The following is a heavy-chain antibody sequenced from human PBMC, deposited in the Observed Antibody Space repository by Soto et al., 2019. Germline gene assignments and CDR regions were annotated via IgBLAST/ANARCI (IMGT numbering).Heavy chain of an antibody. J-gene: IGHJ6*02. V-gene: IGHV3-49*03. D-gene: IGHD3-3*01. CDR2: IRSKAYGGTT. CDR1: GFTFGYYA. CDR3: TRSVLRFLEWLFTLQRWGMDV. Sequence: QPGGSLRLSCTASGFTFGYYAMSWFRQAPGKGLEWVGFIRSKAYGGTTEYAASVKGRFTISRDDSKSIAYLQMNSLKTEDTAVYYCTRSVLRFLEWLFTLQRWGMDVWGQGTTVTVSS.